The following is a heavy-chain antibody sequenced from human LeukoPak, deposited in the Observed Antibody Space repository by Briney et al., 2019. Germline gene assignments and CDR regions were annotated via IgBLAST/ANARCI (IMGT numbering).Heavy chain of an antibody. J-gene: IGHJ4*02. Sequence: GGSLRLSCAASGFSFSSFWMHWVRQVPGKGLLWVSGINSDGRTTGYADSVKGRFTISRDNAKNTVDLQMNSLRAEDTAVYYCARGGYGAHMGWGQGTLVTVSS. CDR3: ARGGYGAHMG. CDR1: GFSFSSFW. D-gene: IGHD4-17*01. CDR2: INSDGRTT. V-gene: IGHV3-74*01.